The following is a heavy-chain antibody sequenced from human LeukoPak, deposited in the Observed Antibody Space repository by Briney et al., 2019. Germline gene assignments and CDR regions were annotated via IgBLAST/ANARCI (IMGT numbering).Heavy chain of an antibody. J-gene: IGHJ3*02. V-gene: IGHV1-69*01. CDR2: IIPIFGTA. CDR3: ARDLSDSSGSKAFDI. Sequence: GGSLRLSCAASGFTFSSYAISWVRQAPGQGLEWMGGIIPIFGTANYAQKFQGRVTITADESTSTAYMELSSLRSEDTAVYYCARDLSDSSGSKAFDIWGQGTMVTVSS. D-gene: IGHD3-22*01. CDR1: GFTFSSYA.